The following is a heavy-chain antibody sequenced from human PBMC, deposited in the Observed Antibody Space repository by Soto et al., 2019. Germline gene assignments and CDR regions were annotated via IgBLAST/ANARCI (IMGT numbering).Heavy chain of an antibody. D-gene: IGHD1-1*01. V-gene: IGHV1-2*02. CDR3: AKEQATAKPEGVDF. CDR2: INPNSGGT. J-gene: IGHJ4*02. Sequence: ASVKVSCKASGYTFSDYYIHWVRQAPGQGLEWMGWINPNSGGTKYAPKFQGGVTMTRDTSITTAYMELSRLRSGDTAVYYCAKEQATAKPEGVDFWGQGTLVTVSS. CDR1: GYTFSDYY.